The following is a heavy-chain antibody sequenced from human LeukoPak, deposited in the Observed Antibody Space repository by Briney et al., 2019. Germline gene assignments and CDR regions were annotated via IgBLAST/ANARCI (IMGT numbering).Heavy chain of an antibody. CDR2: IWNDGSNK. CDR3: VKESRVVRGVIMDAFDM. J-gene: IGHJ3*02. Sequence: GRSLRLSCAASGFTFSIYGMHWVRQAPGKGLEWVAVIWNDGSNKYYADSVKGRFTISRDNSKNTMYPQMNSLRAEDTAVCYCVKESRVVRGVIMDAFDMWGQGTMVTVSS. D-gene: IGHD3-10*01. CDR1: GFTFSIYG. V-gene: IGHV3-33*06.